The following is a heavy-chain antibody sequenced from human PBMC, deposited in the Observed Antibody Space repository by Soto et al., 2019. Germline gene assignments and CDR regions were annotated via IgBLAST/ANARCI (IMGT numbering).Heavy chain of an antibody. CDR1: GGSFISYG. CDR2: IDPSDSYT. Sequence: PGVSHRVCWRGAGGSFISYGMSWVRQKPGKGLEWMGRIDPSDSYTNYSPSFQGHVTISAAKSSSTAYLQLCSLKASDTAMYYCARADDGDYYYPSVLDFRGQGTTVTVSS. D-gene: IGHD4-17*01. J-gene: IGHJ6*02. V-gene: IGHV5-10-1*01. CDR3: ARADDGDYYYPSVLDF.